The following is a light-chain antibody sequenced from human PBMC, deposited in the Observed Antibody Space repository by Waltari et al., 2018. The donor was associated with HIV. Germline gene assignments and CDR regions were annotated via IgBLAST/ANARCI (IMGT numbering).Light chain of an antibody. CDR1: QNINRW. J-gene: IGKJ4*01. CDR3: QQYHAYPVT. V-gene: IGKV1-5*01. CDR2: QAS. Sequence: DIQMTQSPATLSASVGDRVTISCRASQNINRWLAWYQQRPGKPPKFLIYQASSLESGVPSRFRGSGSGTLFTLTINSLQPADFATYYCQQYHAYPVTFGGGTKVESK.